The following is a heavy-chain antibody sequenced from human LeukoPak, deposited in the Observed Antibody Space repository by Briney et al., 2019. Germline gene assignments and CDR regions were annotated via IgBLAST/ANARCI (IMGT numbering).Heavy chain of an antibody. J-gene: IGHJ4*02. Sequence: TGGSLRLSCAASGFTFSSYAMSWVRQAPGKGREGVSAISGSGGSTYYADSVKGRFTTSRDNSKNALYLQMNSLRTEDTAVYYCGRDHVQGDTAALDYWGQGTLVTVSS. V-gene: IGHV3-23*01. CDR3: GRDHVQGDTAALDY. D-gene: IGHD5-18*01. CDR1: GFTFSSYA. CDR2: ISGSGGST.